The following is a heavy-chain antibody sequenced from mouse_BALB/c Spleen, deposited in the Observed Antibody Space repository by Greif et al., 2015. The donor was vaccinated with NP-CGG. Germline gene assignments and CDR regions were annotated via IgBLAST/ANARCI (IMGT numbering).Heavy chain of an antibody. CDR2: INSNGGST. CDR1: GCTFSSYG. J-gene: IGHJ4*01. CDR3: ARSLYGNYAMDY. D-gene: IGHD2-1*01. Sequence: EVMLVESGGGLVQPGGSLKLSCAASGCTFSSYGMSWVRQTPGKRLELVATINSNGGSTYYPDSVKGRFTISRDNAKNTLYLQMSSLKSEDTAMYYCARSLYGNYAMDYWGQGTSVTVSS. V-gene: IGHV5-6-3*01.